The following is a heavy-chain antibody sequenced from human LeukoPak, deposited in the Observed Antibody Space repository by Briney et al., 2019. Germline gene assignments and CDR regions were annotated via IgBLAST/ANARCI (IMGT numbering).Heavy chain of an antibody. J-gene: IGHJ3*02. CDR3: ARDEDAEAAFDI. V-gene: IGHV3-53*01. CDR2: IFSGGST. Sequence: GGSLRLSCAASGITVSSNYMSWVRQAPGKGVEWVSVIFSGGSTYYADSVKGRFTISRDNSKNTLYLDMNSLRAEDTAVYYCARDEDAEAAFDIWGQGTMVTVSS. CDR1: GITVSSNY.